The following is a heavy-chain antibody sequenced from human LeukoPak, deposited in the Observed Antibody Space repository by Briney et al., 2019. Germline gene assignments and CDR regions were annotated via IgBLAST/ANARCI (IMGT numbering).Heavy chain of an antibody. V-gene: IGHV3-21*01. CDR2: ISSSSSYI. CDR3: ASASSIYYYYGMDV. D-gene: IGHD6-6*01. CDR1: GLTFSRYA. J-gene: IGHJ6*04. Sequence: GASLRLSCAASGLTFSRYAMSWVRQAPGKGLEWVSSISSSSSYIYYADSVKGRFTISRDNAKNSLYLQMNSLRAEDTAVYYCASASSIYYYYGMDVWGKGTTVTVSS.